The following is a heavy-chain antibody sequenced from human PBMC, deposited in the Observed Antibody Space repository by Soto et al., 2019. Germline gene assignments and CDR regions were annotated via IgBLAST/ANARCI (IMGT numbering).Heavy chain of an antibody. CDR3: ARQPESTSYFDY. CDR1: GGSISSSSYY. CDR2: VYHSGTT. V-gene: IGHV4-39*01. J-gene: IGHJ4*02. D-gene: IGHD2-2*01. Sequence: SETLSLTCTVSGGSISSSSYYWGWIRQPPGKGLEWIGSVYHSGTTCHNPSLKSRVSIFVDRSKNQFSLKLNSATAADRAVYYCARQPESTSYFDYWGQGILVTVSS.